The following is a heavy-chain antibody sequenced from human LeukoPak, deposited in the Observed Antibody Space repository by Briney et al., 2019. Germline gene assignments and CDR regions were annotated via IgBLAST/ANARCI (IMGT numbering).Heavy chain of an antibody. CDR2: ISYDGSNK. V-gene: IGHV3-30-3*01. CDR3: AAPFGGVIGEYFQH. D-gene: IGHD3-16*02. Sequence: GGSLRLSCAASGFTFSSYAMHWVRQAPGKGLEWVAVISYDGSNKYYADSVKGRFTISRDNSKNTLYLQMNSLRAEDTAVYYCAAPFGGVIGEYFQHWGQGTLVTVSS. CDR1: GFTFSSYA. J-gene: IGHJ1*01.